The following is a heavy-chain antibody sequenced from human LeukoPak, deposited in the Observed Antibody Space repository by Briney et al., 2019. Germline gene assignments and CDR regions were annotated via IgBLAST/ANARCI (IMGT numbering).Heavy chain of an antibody. J-gene: IGHJ3*02. CDR2: ISAYNGNT. Sequence: ASVKVSCKASGYTFTSYGINWVRQAPGQGLEWMGWISAYNGNTNYTQKLQGRVTMTTDTSTSTAYMELRSLRSDDTAVYYCARDFVRFYYDSSGYYYGADAFDIWGQGTMVTVSS. CDR1: GYTFTSYG. V-gene: IGHV1-18*01. D-gene: IGHD3-22*01. CDR3: ARDFVRFYYDSSGYYYGADAFDI.